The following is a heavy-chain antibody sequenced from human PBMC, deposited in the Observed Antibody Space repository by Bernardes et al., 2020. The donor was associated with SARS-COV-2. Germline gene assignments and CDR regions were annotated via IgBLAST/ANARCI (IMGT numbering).Heavy chain of an antibody. CDR3: VRGPSDGHGRFEY. V-gene: IGHV3-74*01. Sequence: GGSLRLSCAASGFTFSSYCMHWVRQAPGKGLMWVSRINCDGSTTTYADSVKGRFTISRDNTKNTLYLEMNSLRVEDTGFYYCVRGPSDGHGRFEYWGRGTLGTVSS. J-gene: IGHJ4*02. CDR2: INCDGSTT. CDR1: GFTFSSYC.